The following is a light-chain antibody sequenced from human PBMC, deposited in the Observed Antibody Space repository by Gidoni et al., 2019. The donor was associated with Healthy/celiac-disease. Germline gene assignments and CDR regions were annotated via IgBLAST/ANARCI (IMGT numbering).Light chain of an antibody. CDR3: AAWDDSLSGSYV. Sequence: QSVLTQPSSASGTPGQRVTISCSGSSSTIGSNYVYWYQQLPGTAPKLPIYRNNQRPSGVPDRFSGSKSGTSASLAISGLRSEDEADYYCAAWDDSLSGSYVFGTGTKVTVL. CDR1: SSTIGSNY. CDR2: RNN. J-gene: IGLJ1*01. V-gene: IGLV1-47*01.